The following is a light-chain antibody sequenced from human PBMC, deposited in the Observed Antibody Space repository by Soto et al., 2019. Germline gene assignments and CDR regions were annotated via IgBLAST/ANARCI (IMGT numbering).Light chain of an antibody. CDR3: QQYNNWPPLT. J-gene: IGKJ4*01. CDR2: GAS. CDR1: QSVSSN. Sequence: EIVMTQSLATLSVSPGERATLSCRASQSVSSNLAWYQQKPGQAPRLLIYGASTRATGIPARFSGSGSGTEFTLTISSLQSEDFAVYYCQQYNNWPPLTFGGGTRWIS. V-gene: IGKV3-15*01.